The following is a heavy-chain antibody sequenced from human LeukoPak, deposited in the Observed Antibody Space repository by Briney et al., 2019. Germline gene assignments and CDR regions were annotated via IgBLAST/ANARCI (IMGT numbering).Heavy chain of an antibody. CDR1: GFTFSSYE. Sequence: GGSLRLSCAASGFTFSSYEMNWVRQAPGKGLEWVSYISSSGSTIYYADSVKGRFTISRDNAKNSLYLQMNSLRAEDTAVYYCARCGFDWLPSYWGQGTLVTVSS. CDR2: ISSSGSTI. D-gene: IGHD3-9*01. J-gene: IGHJ4*02. CDR3: ARCGFDWLPSY. V-gene: IGHV3-48*03.